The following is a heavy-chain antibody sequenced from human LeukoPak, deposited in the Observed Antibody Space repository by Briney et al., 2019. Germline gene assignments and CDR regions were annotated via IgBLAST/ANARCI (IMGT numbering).Heavy chain of an antibody. CDR2: INHSGST. D-gene: IGHD6-19*01. CDR3: ARGKLGWLVLVTVRYFDY. J-gene: IGHJ4*02. Sequence: SETLSLTFAVYGGSFSGYYWSWIRQPPGKGLEWIGEINHSGSTNYNPSLKSRVTISVDTSKNQFSLKLSSVTAADTAVYYCARGKLGWLVLVTVRYFDYWGQGTLVTVSS. CDR1: GGSFSGYY. V-gene: IGHV4-34*01.